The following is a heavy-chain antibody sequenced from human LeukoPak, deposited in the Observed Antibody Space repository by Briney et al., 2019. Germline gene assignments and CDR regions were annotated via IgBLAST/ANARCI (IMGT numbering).Heavy chain of an antibody. J-gene: IGHJ5*02. CDR1: GGTFSSYA. CDR2: IIPILGIA. CDR3: ARVQAYYDSSGYHYNWFDP. V-gene: IGHV1-69*04. D-gene: IGHD3-22*01. Sequence: SVKVSCKASGGTFSSYAISWVRQAPGQGLKWMGRIIPILGIANYAQKFQGRVTITADKSTSTAYVELSSLRSEDTAVYYCARVQAYYDSSGYHYNWFDPWGQGTLVTVSS.